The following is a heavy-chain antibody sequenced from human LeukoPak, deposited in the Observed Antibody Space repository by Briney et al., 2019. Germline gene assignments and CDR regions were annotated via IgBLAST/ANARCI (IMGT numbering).Heavy chain of an antibody. D-gene: IGHD2-2*01. CDR2: ISSDGGYI. CDR3: ARGNAPLPFDY. Sequence: GGSLRLSCAGYGFTFSTYSIHWVRQAPGKGLKWVSSISSDGGYIYYADSVKGRFTISRDNAKNSVYLQMKSLRAEDTAVYYCARGNAPLPFDYWGQGTLVTVSS. CDR1: GFTFSTYS. V-gene: IGHV3-21*01. J-gene: IGHJ4*02.